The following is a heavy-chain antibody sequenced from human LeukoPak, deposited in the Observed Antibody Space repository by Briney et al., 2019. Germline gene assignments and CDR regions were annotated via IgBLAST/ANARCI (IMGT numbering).Heavy chain of an antibody. Sequence: SETLSLTCTVSGGSVSSYYWSWIRQFQGKGLEWIGYIYFSGSTSYNPSLESRVTISLDTSQNQFSLKLSSVTAADTAVYFCARGGYTTAYYYFDYWGQGTLVTVSS. CDR3: ARGGYTTAYYYFDY. D-gene: IGHD3-9*01. V-gene: IGHV4-59*08. CDR1: GGSVSSYY. J-gene: IGHJ4*02. CDR2: IYFSGST.